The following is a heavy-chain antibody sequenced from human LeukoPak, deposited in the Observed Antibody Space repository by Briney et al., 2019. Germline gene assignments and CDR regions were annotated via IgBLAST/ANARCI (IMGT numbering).Heavy chain of an antibody. J-gene: IGHJ4*02. Sequence: PGGSLRLSCAASGFSFDAYAMHWVRQAPGKGLEWVSAISGSGGSTYYADSVKGRFTISRDNSKNTLYLQMNSLRAEDTAVYYCAKRGYSSGWYYFDYWGQGTLVTVSS. V-gene: IGHV3-23*01. D-gene: IGHD6-19*01. CDR1: GFSFDAYA. CDR2: ISGSGGST. CDR3: AKRGYSSGWYYFDY.